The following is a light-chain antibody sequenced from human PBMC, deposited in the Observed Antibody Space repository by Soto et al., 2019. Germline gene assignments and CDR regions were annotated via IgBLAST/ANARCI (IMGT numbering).Light chain of an antibody. CDR1: SSDVGAFNY. Sequence: QSALTQPASVSGSPGQSITISCTGTSSDVGAFNYVSWYQQHPGKAPKLISYEVSNRPSGVSNRFSGSKSANTASLTISGLQAEDEADYYCNSYATSSARVFGGGTKVTVL. J-gene: IGLJ3*02. CDR3: NSYATSSARV. CDR2: EVS. V-gene: IGLV2-14*01.